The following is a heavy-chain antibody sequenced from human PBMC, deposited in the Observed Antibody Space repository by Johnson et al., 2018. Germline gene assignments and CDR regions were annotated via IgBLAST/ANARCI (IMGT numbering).Heavy chain of an antibody. V-gene: IGHV3-21*01. D-gene: IGHD1-1*01. Sequence: VQLVQSGGGLVKPGGSLRLSCVASGLTFSTYSMNWVRQAPGKGLEWVSSISSSSSYKWYADSVKGPFTISRDNAKNSLYLQMNSLRAEDTAVYYCARGTSGYYGMDVWGQGTTVTVSS. CDR1: GLTFSTYS. CDR3: ARGTSGYYGMDV. CDR2: ISSSSSYK. J-gene: IGHJ6*02.